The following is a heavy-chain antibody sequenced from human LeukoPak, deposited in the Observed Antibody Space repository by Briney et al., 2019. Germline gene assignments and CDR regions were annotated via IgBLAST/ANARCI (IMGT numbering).Heavy chain of an antibody. Sequence: GASVKVSCKASGYTFTSFGISWVRQAPGHGLEWMGWISAYIGNTNYAQKLQGRVTMTTDTSTSTAYMELRSLRSDDTAVYYCARDQARYCSSTSCSPFDYWGQGTLVTVSS. D-gene: IGHD2-2*01. CDR3: ARDQARYCSSTSCSPFDY. CDR1: GYTFTSFG. V-gene: IGHV1-18*04. J-gene: IGHJ4*02. CDR2: ISAYIGNT.